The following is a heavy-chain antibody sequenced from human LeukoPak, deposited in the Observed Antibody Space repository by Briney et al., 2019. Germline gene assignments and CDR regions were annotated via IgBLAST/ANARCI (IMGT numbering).Heavy chain of an antibody. CDR1: GFTFSSYS. CDR2: ISSSSSYI. J-gene: IGHJ6*02. D-gene: IGHD6-19*01. Sequence: GGSLRLSCAASGFTFSSYSMNWVRQAPGKGLEWVSSISSSSSYIYYADSVKGRFTISRDNSKNTPYLQMNSLRAEDTAVYYCARDPDSSGWYMGINYYYGMDVWGQGTTVTVSS. V-gene: IGHV3-21*01. CDR3: ARDPDSSGWYMGINYYYGMDV.